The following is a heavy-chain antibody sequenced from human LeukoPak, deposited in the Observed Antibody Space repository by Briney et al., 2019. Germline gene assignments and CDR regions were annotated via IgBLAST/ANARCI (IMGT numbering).Heavy chain of an antibody. CDR2: TYYRSKWYN. Sequence: QTHSLTCAISGDSVSNNSAAWNWIRQSPSRGLGWLGRTYYRSKWYNDYAVSVKSRITINPDTSKNQFSLQVNSVTPEDTAVYYCARAPTPIIAVAGSFDYWGQGTLVTVSS. CDR3: ARAPTPIIAVAGSFDY. J-gene: IGHJ4*02. D-gene: IGHD6-19*01. CDR1: GDSVSNNSAA. V-gene: IGHV6-1*01.